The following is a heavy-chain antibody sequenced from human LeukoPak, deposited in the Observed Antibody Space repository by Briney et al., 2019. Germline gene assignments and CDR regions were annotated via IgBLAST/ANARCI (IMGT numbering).Heavy chain of an antibody. J-gene: IGHJ4*02. V-gene: IGHV3-30*18. D-gene: IGHD3-22*01. CDR1: GFTFSSYG. Sequence: GGSLRLSCAASGFTFSSYGAHWVRQAPGKGLEWVAVISSDGIHKYYADSVKGRFTISRDNSKNTPYLQMTGLRAEDTAVYYCAKGGRSVAVTTLDSWGQGSLVTVSS. CDR3: AKGGRSVAVTTLDS. CDR2: ISSDGIHK.